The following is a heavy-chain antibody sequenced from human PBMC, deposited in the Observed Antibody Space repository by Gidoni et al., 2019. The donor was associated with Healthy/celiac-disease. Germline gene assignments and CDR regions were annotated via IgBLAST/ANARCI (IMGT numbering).Heavy chain of an antibody. D-gene: IGHD6-13*01. J-gene: IGHJ4*02. CDR2: IYYSGST. Sequence: QVQLQESGPGLVKPSETLSLTCTVPGGSISSYYWSWIRQPPGKGLEWIGYIYYSGSTNYNPSLKSRVTISVDTSKNQFSLKLSSVTAADTAVYYCARVWESSSSALDFDYWGQGTLVTVSS. CDR1: GGSISSYY. CDR3: ARVWESSSSALDFDY. V-gene: IGHV4-59*01.